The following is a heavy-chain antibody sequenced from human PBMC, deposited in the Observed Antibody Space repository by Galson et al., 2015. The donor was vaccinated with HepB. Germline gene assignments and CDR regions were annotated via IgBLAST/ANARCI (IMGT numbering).Heavy chain of an antibody. CDR1: GYTFTSYG. CDR3: AREEGYYDSSGPPDY. V-gene: IGHV1-18*01. CDR2: ISAYNGNT. Sequence: SVKVSCKASGYTFTSYGISWVRQAPGQGLEWMGWISAYNGNTNYAQKLQGRVTMTTDTSTSTAYMEPRSLRSDDTAVYYCAREEGYYDSSGPPDYWGQGTLVTVSS. D-gene: IGHD3-22*01. J-gene: IGHJ4*02.